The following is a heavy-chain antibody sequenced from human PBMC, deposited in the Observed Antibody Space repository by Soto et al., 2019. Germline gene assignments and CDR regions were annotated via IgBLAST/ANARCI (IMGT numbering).Heavy chain of an antibody. CDR2: ISSSSSYI. Sequence: EVQLVESGGGLVKPGGSLRLSCAASGLTFSSYSMNWVRQAPGKGLEWVSSISSSSSYIYYADSVKGRFTISRDNAKNSLYLQMNSLRAEDTAVYYCAREDGGQLWSAFDIWGQGTMVTVSS. CDR3: AREDGGQLWSAFDI. CDR1: GLTFSSYS. J-gene: IGHJ3*02. V-gene: IGHV3-21*01. D-gene: IGHD5-18*01.